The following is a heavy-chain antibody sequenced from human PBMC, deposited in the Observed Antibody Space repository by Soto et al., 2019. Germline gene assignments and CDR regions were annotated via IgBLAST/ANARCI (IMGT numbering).Heavy chain of an antibody. CDR2: IYTSGST. CDR3: ARAGVLVAAATYYYYGMDV. D-gene: IGHD2-15*01. V-gene: IGHV4-4*07. CDR1: GGSISSYY. Sequence: PSETLSLTCTVSGGSISSYYWGWIRQPAGKGLEWIGRIYTSGSTNYNPSLKSRVTMSVDTSKNQFSLKLSSVTAADTAVYYCARAGVLVAAATYYYYGMDVWGQGTRVTVSS. J-gene: IGHJ6*02.